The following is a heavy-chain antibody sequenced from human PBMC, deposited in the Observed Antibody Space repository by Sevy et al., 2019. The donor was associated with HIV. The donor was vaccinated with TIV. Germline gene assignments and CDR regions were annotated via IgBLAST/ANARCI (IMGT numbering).Heavy chain of an antibody. CDR1: GYTFTSYG. J-gene: IGHJ4*02. Sequence: ASVKVSCKASGYTFTSYGISWVRQAPGQGLEWMGWISAYNGNTNYEQKLQGRVTMTTDTSTSTAYMERRSLRSDDTAVYYCARGVADHYYDSSGYQYYFDYWGQGTLVTVSS. D-gene: IGHD3-22*01. CDR2: ISAYNGNT. CDR3: ARGVADHYYDSSGYQYYFDY. V-gene: IGHV1-18*01.